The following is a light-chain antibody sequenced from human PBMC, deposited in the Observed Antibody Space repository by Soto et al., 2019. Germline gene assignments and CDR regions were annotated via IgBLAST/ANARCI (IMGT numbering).Light chain of an antibody. CDR1: SGHSNYA. CDR2: LNSDGSH. J-gene: IGLJ2*01. Sequence: QLVLTQSPSASASLGASVKLTCTLSSGHSNYAIAWHQQRPEKGPRYWMKLNSDGSHSKGDGIPDRFSGSSSGAERYLTISSLQSEDEADYYCQTWVTGIQVFGGGTKLTVL. CDR3: QTWVTGIQV. V-gene: IGLV4-69*01.